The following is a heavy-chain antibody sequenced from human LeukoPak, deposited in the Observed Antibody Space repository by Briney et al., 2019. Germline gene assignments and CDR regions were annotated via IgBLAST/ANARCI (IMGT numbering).Heavy chain of an antibody. CDR2: IYTSGST. CDR3: ARGSTWIQYFDY. Sequence: SETLSLTCTVSGGSISSYHWSWIRQPAGKGLEWIGRIYTSGSTNYNPSLKSRVTMSVDTSKNQFSLKLSSVTAADTAVYYCARGSTWIQYFDYWGQGTLVTVSS. J-gene: IGHJ4*02. CDR1: GGSISSYH. V-gene: IGHV4-4*07. D-gene: IGHD5/OR15-5a*01.